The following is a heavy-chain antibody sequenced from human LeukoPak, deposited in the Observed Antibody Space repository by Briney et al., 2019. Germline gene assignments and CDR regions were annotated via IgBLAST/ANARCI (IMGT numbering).Heavy chain of an antibody. CDR1: GGTFTSND. D-gene: IGHD6-13*01. J-gene: IGHJ4*02. Sequence: PGASVKVSCKASGGTFTSNDINWVRQATGQGLEWMGWMNPNSGNTGYAQKFQGRVTMTRNTSISTAYMELSSLRSEDTAVYYCARSKYHSFTPAAAINYHDYWGQGTLVTVSS. V-gene: IGHV1-8*01. CDR3: ARSKYHSFTPAAAINYHDY. CDR2: MNPNSGNT.